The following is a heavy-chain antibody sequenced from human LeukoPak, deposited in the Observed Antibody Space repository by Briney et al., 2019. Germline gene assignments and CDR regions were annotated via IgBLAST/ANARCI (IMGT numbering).Heavy chain of an antibody. D-gene: IGHD3-22*01. CDR3: ARGDSSGVPDY. J-gene: IGHJ4*02. Sequence: GGSLRLSCAASGFTFSDSFMNWIRQAPGKGLEWLSYISHSGSNLDYAESVRGRFTISRDNANHSLYLQINSLRAEDTAVYYCARGDSSGVPDYWGQGTLVAVSS. CDR1: GFTFSDSF. CDR2: ISHSGSNL. V-gene: IGHV3-11*01.